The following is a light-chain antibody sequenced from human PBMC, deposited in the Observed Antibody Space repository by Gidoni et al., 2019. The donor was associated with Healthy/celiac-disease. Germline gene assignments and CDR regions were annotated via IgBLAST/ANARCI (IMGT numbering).Light chain of an antibody. V-gene: IGLV10-54*04. CDR3: SAWDSSLSAWV. CDR2: RNT. Sequence: QAGLTQPPSVSKGLRQTATLTCTGNSNNVGNQGAAWLQQHQGHPPKLLSYRNTNRPSGISERFSASRSGNTASLTITGLQPEDEADYYCSAWDSSLSAWVFGGGTKLTVL. J-gene: IGLJ3*02. CDR1: SNNVGNQG.